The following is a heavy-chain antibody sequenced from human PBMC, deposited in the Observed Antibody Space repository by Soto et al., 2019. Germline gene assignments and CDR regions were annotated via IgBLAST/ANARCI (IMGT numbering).Heavy chain of an antibody. CDR2: ISVYNGNI. J-gene: IGHJ4*02. CDR1: GYMFNTYG. CDR3: ARTYGSGDYFLPFEY. D-gene: IGHD3-10*01. V-gene: IGHV1-18*01. Sequence: QVQLLQSGAEVKKPGASVKVSCKASGYMFNTYGITWVRQAPGQGLEWMGWISVYNGNIDYAQKFEGRVTMTIDTSTSTAYMELKSLTSDDTSVYYCARTYGSGDYFLPFEYWGKGPPVSVSS.